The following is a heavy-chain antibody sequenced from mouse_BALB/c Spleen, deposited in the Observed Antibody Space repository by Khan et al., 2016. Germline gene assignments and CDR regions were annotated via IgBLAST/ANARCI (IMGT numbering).Heavy chain of an antibody. V-gene: IGHV7-3*02. CDR1: GFTFTDYY. Sequence: EVELVESGGGLVQPGGSLRLSCATSGFTFTDYYMSWVRQPPGKALEWLGFIRNKANGYTTEYSASVKGRFTISRDNSQSILYLQMNTLRAEDSATYYCARDGYAYWGQGTLITVSA. CDR2: IRNKANGYTT. D-gene: IGHD2-2*01. J-gene: IGHJ3*01. CDR3: ARDGYAY.